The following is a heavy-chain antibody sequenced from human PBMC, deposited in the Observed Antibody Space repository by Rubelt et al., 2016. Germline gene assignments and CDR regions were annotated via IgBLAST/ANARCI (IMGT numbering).Heavy chain of an antibody. D-gene: IGHD2-2*01. V-gene: IGHV1-69*04. Sequence: LVQSGAEVKKPGSSVKVSCKASGGTFSSYAISWVRQAPGQGLEWMGRIIPILGIANYAQKFQGRVTITADKSTSTAYMELCSLRSDDTAVYYCARGEVAVPAATRQNWGFDPWGQGTLVTVSS. CDR2: IIPILGIA. CDR1: GGTFSSYA. J-gene: IGHJ5*02. CDR3: ARGEVAVPAATRQNWGFDP.